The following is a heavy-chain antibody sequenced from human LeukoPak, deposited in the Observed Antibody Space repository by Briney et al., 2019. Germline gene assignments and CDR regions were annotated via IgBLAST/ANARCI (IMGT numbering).Heavy chain of an antibody. D-gene: IGHD3-3*01. CDR2: INPNSGGT. V-gene: IGHV1-2*02. CDR1: GYTFTGYY. Sequence: ASVKVSCKASGYTFTGYYMHWVRQAPGQGLEWMGWINPNSGGTNYAQKLQGRVTMTRDTSISTAYMELSRLRSDDTAVYYCARAGNYDFWSGTETNWFDPWGQGTLVTVSS. J-gene: IGHJ5*02. CDR3: ARAGNYDFWSGTETNWFDP.